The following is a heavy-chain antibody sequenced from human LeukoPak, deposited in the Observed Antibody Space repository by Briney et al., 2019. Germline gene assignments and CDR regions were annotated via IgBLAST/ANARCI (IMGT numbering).Heavy chain of an antibody. CDR3: ARDLAVLGYFHFDY. Sequence: SETLSLTCSVSGGSISSKSYYWGWIRQPPGKGLEWLGSIYYSGSTYYNPSLKSRVTLSVDTSKNQFSLKLSSVTAADTAVYYCARDLAVLGYFHFDYWGQGTLVTVSS. J-gene: IGHJ4*02. V-gene: IGHV4-39*07. CDR1: GGSISSKSYY. D-gene: IGHD3-22*01. CDR2: IYYSGST.